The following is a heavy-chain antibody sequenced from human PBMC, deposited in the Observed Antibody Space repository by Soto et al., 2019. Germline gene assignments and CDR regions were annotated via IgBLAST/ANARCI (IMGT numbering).Heavy chain of an antibody. D-gene: IGHD6-13*01. J-gene: IGHJ6*02. Sequence: QVQLQESGPGLVKPSQTLSLTCTVSDGSISSGDYYWSWIRQPPGKGLEWIGYIYYSGSTYYNPSLKSRVTISVDTSKNQFSLKLSSVTAADTAVYYCARGTAYSSSWSYYYYGMDVWGQGTTVTVSS. CDR1: DGSISSGDYY. CDR3: ARGTAYSSSWSYYYYGMDV. V-gene: IGHV4-30-4*01. CDR2: IYYSGST.